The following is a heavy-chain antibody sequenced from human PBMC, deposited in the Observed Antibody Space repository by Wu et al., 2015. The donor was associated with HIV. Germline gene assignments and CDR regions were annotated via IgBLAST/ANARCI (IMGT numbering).Heavy chain of an antibody. D-gene: IGHD2-21*01. Sequence: QVQLIQSGGEVKKPGASVKVSCKSSGYTFRSYGFSWVRQAPGQGLEWLAWISAYNGNTNYAEEFQGRVTLTTDTSTNTAYMELRTLRSNDTAIYYCAGGSFCGRDCYSYCDSWGQGTLVAVSS. CDR1: GYTFRSYG. V-gene: IGHV1-18*01. CDR2: ISAYNGNT. CDR3: AGGSFCGRDCYSYCDS. J-gene: IGHJ4*02.